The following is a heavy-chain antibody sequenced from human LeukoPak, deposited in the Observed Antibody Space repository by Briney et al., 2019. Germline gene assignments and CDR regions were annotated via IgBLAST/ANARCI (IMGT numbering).Heavy chain of an antibody. CDR3: ARHGAPYYDFWSGYPGNWFDP. Sequence: SETLSLTCTVSGGSISSYYWSWIRQPPGKGLEWIGYIYYSGSTNYNPSLKSRVTISVDTSKNQFSLKLSSVTAADTAVYYCARHGAPYYDFWSGYPGNWFDPWGQGTLVTVSS. CDR1: GGSISSYY. V-gene: IGHV4-59*08. D-gene: IGHD3-3*01. J-gene: IGHJ5*02. CDR2: IYYSGST.